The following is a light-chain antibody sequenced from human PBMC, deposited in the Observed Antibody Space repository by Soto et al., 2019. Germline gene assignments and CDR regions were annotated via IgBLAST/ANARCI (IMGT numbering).Light chain of an antibody. J-gene: IGLJ2*01. Sequence: QSVLTQPPSVSGAPGQRVTISCTGSSSNIGAGYDVHWYQQLPGTAPKLLIYGNSNRPSGVPDRFSGSKSGTSASLAITGLQSEDEADYHCQIYDSSLSGYVVFGRGTKLTVL. CDR3: QIYDSSLSGYVV. CDR1: SSNIGAGYD. V-gene: IGLV1-40*01. CDR2: GNS.